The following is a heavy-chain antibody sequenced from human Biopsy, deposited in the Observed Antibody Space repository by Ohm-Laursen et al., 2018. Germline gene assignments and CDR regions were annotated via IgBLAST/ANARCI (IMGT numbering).Heavy chain of an antibody. V-gene: IGHV3-23*01. CDR3: AKDSGGSPLGELFH. CDR2: SSGSGNST. D-gene: IGHD3-16*01. J-gene: IGHJ4*02. CDR1: GFPFSNYA. Sequence: GSLRLSCSASGFPFSNYAMTWVRQAPGKGLEWVSCSSGSGNSTFYADSVKGRFTISRDNAKNSLYLQMNSLRAEDTALYYCAKDSGGSPLGELFHWGQGNLVTVSS.